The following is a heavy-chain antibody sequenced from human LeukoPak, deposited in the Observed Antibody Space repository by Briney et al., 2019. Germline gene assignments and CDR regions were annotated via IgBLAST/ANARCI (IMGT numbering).Heavy chain of an antibody. Sequence: GGSLRLSCAASGFTFSSYGMHWVRQAPGKWLEWVAVIWYDGSNNYYADSVKGRFTISRDNSKNTLYLQMNSLRAEDTAVYYCASAVSSGWSYFDYWGQGTLVTVSS. CDR3: ASAVSSGWSYFDY. D-gene: IGHD6-19*01. V-gene: IGHV3-33*03. J-gene: IGHJ4*02. CDR2: IWYDGSNN. CDR1: GFTFSSYG.